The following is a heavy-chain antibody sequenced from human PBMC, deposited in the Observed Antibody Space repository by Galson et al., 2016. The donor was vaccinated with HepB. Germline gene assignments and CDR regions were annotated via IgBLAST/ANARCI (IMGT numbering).Heavy chain of an antibody. Sequence: SVKVSCKASGYTFTGYYMHWVRQVPGQGLEWMGWINPISGSTSYAQRFQGRVTMTRETSISTAYMELRRLRSEDTAVYYCARGPRTNYDFWTGLEGYWGRGTLVTVSS. D-gene: IGHD3-3*01. J-gene: IGHJ4*02. V-gene: IGHV1-2*02. CDR2: INPISGST. CDR1: GYTFTGYY. CDR3: ARGPRTNYDFWTGLEGY.